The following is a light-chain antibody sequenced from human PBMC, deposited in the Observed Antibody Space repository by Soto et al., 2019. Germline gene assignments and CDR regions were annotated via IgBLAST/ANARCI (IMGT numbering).Light chain of an antibody. J-gene: IGKJ2*01. V-gene: IGKV3-20*01. CDR1: QTVSVSF. CDR3: QQYGNSPST. CDR2: GAS. Sequence: EIVLTQSPGTLCLSPGKRATLSCRASQTVSVSFLAWYQQKPGQAPRLLIYGASGRATGIPDRFSGSGSGTDFTLTISRLEPEDSAVYYCQQYGNSPSTFGQGTKLEI.